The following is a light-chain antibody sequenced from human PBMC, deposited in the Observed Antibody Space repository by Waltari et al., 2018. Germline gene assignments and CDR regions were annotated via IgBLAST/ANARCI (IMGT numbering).Light chain of an antibody. Sequence: QSALTQPPSASGSPGQSVTISCTGTSSDVGNYNYVSWYQQHPGKAPKLIIFEVSERPSGVPDRFSGSKSGNMASLTVSGLQAEDEADYYCSSYAGNNNQYVFGTGTKVTVL. CDR3: SSYAGNNNQYV. CDR1: SSDVGNYNY. CDR2: EVS. V-gene: IGLV2-8*01. J-gene: IGLJ1*01.